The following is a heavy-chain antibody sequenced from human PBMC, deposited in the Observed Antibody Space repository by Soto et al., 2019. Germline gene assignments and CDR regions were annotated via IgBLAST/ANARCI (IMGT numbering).Heavy chain of an antibody. V-gene: IGHV3-23*01. CDR3: ASGPRATPPHDYGMDV. CDR1: GFTFSSHV. J-gene: IGHJ6*02. CDR2: ISGGGGTT. D-gene: IGHD5-12*01. Sequence: EVQLLESGGGLVQPGGSLRLSCAASGFTFSSHVMNWVRQAPGKGLEWVAAISGGGGTTYYGDSVEGRFTMARDNSKNTLYLQMNSLRADDPAVYYCASGPRATPPHDYGMDVWCPGTTVTVSS.